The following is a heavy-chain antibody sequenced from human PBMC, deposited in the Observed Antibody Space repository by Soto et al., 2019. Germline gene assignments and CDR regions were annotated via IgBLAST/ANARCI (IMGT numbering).Heavy chain of an antibody. V-gene: IGHV3-64*01. J-gene: IGHJ6*03. CDR1: GFTFSSYA. CDR3: ARDGCSGGSCYHYYYYYYMDV. CDR2: ISSNGGST. D-gene: IGHD2-15*01. Sequence: GGSLRLSCAASGFTFSSYAMHWVRQAPGKGLEYVSAISSNGGSTYYANTVKGRFTISRDNSKNTLYLQMGSLRAEDMAVYYCARDGCSGGSCYHYYYYYYMDVWGKGTTVTVSS.